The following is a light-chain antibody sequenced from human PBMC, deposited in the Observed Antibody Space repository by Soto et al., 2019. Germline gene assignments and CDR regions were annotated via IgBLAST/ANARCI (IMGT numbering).Light chain of an antibody. CDR2: GAA. Sequence: EMVLTQSPGTLSLSPGERATLSCRASQSVRGSYLAWYQQKPGQAPRLLIFGAASRATGIPDRFSGRGSGTDFTLTISRLEPEDFAVYYFQQYGSSSTFGQGTKVEIK. V-gene: IGKV3-20*01. J-gene: IGKJ1*01. CDR3: QQYGSSST. CDR1: QSVRGSY.